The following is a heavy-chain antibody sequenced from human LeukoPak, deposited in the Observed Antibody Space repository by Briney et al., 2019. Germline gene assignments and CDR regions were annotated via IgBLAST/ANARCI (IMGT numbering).Heavy chain of an antibody. J-gene: IGHJ4*02. D-gene: IGHD4-23*01. CDR2: IYYSGST. CDR3: ARDGGGNSRPFVY. CDR1: GGSLSSYY. Sequence: SETLSLTCSVSGGSLSSYYWSWIRQPPGKGLEWIGNIYYSGSTNYNPSLKSRVTISVDTSKNQFSLNVSSVTAADTAVYYCARDGGGNSRPFVYWGQGTPVTVSS. V-gene: IGHV4-59*01.